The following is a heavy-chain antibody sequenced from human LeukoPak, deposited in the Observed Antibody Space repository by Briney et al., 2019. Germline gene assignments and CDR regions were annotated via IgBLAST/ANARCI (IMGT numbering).Heavy chain of an antibody. V-gene: IGHV3-7*03. Sequence: GGSLRLSCAASGFDFSAYWMSWVRQAPGKGLEWVAHINQDGSEKYYVESVKGRFTISRDNADESLSLRMNSLRAEDTAVYYCAKDRGYSYGHRNWFDPWGQGTLVTVSS. CDR1: GFDFSAYW. J-gene: IGHJ5*02. CDR3: AKDRGYSYGHRNWFDP. CDR2: INQDGSEK. D-gene: IGHD5-18*01.